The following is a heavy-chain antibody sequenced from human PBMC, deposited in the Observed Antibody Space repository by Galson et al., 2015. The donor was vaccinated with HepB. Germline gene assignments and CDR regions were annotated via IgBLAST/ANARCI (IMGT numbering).Heavy chain of an antibody. CDR1: GYTFTSYA. CDR3: ARDSPPYCSSTSCWDYYYYMDV. D-gene: IGHD2-2*01. Sequence: SVKVSCKASGYTFTSYAMHWVRQAPGQRLEWMGWINAGNGNTKYSQKFQGRVTITRDTSASTAYMELSSLRSEDTAVYYCARDSPPYCSSTSCWDYYYYMDVWGKGTTVTVSS. V-gene: IGHV1-3*01. J-gene: IGHJ6*03. CDR2: INAGNGNT.